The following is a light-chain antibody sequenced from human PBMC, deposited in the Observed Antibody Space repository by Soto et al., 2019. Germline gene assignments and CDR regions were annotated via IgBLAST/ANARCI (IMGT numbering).Light chain of an antibody. CDR3: AACDDSLNAVV. Sequence: QSVLTQPPSVSEAPRQRVTISCSGSSSNVGDNAVNWYQQVPGKAPELLIYYDDLLASGVSDRFSGSKSGTSASLAISGLQSEDEADYYCAACDDSLNAVVFGGGTKLTVL. V-gene: IGLV1-36*01. CDR1: SSNVGDNA. J-gene: IGLJ2*01. CDR2: YDD.